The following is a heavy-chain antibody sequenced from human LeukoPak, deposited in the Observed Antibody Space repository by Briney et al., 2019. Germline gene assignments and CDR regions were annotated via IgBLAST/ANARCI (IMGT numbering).Heavy chain of an antibody. CDR1: GYSITSGYY. CDR2: IYHSGTT. CDR3: ARIIELTGHFKY. Sequence: SETLSLTCTVSGYSITSGYYWGWIRQPPGKGLEWIGSIYHSGTTHYNPSLKSRLTISVDTSKNQFSLRLSSVTAADTAVYYCARIIELTGHFKYWGQGTLVTVSS. V-gene: IGHV4-38-2*02. D-gene: IGHD3-9*01. J-gene: IGHJ4*02.